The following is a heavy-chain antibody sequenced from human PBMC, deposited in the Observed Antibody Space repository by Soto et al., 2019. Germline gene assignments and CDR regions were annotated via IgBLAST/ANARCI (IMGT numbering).Heavy chain of an antibody. Sequence: HVQLVQSGTEVKKPGASVKVSCKVSGYTFTSYGMSWMRQAPGQGLEWMGWISTYNGNTNYAQNLQGRVSMTTDTSTSTAYMELRSLGSDDTAVYYCASRSGTYPYYFDYWGQGTLVTVSS. J-gene: IGHJ4*02. D-gene: IGHD1-26*01. CDR2: ISTYNGNT. CDR3: ASRSGTYPYYFDY. CDR1: GYTFTSYG. V-gene: IGHV1-18*01.